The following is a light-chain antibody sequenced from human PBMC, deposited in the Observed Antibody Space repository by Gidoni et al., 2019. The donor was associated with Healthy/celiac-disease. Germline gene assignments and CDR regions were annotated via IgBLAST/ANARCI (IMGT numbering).Light chain of an antibody. V-gene: IGLV1-40*01. CDR1: SSNIGAGYD. J-gene: IGLJ1*01. CDR3: QSYDSSLSHYV. CDR2: GNS. Sequence: QSVLTQPPSVSGAPGPRVTISCTGSSSNIGAGYDVHWYQQLPGTAPKLLIYGNSNRPSGVPDRFSGSKSGTSASLAITGLQAEDEPDYYCQSYDSSLSHYVFGTGTKVTVL.